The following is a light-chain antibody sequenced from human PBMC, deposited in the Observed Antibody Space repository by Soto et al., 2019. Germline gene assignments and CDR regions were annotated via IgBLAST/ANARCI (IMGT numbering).Light chain of an antibody. CDR1: QSVSSN. Sequence: EIVMTQSPATLSVSPGERATLSCRASQSVSSNVAWYQQTPGQTPKLLIYVASTRATGIPARFSVSGSGTEFTLTISSLQAEDLAVYYCQRSHGWPLTVGGGTKVEFK. CDR2: VAS. CDR3: QRSHGWPLT. V-gene: IGKV3-15*01. J-gene: IGKJ4*01.